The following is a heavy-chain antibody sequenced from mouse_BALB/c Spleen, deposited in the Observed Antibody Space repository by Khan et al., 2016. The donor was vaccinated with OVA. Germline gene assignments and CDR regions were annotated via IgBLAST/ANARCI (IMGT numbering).Heavy chain of an antibody. CDR3: ARDGYSPWFAY. CDR1: GFNIKDYY. V-gene: IGHV14-1*02. Sequence: EVQLQESGAELVRPGALVNLSCKASGFNIKDYYMHWVKQRPEQGLEWIGWIDPANGNTIYDPKFQGKASIPSDTSPNTPYLQLSSLTSEDTAVNDCARDGYSPWFAYWGQGTLVTVSA. CDR2: IDPANGNT. D-gene: IGHD2-3*01. J-gene: IGHJ3*01.